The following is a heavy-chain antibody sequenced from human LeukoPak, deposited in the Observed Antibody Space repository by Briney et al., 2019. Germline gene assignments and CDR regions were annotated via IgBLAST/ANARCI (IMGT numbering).Heavy chain of an antibody. D-gene: IGHD6-19*01. V-gene: IGHV4-59*01. CDR3: AREAYSSGFFDY. CDR1: GVSLSSYY. CDR2: IYYSGST. J-gene: IGHJ4*02. Sequence: SETLSLTCTVSGVSLSSYYWSWIRQPPGKGLEWIGYIYYSGSTNYNPSLKSRVTISVDTSKNQFSLKLSSVTAADTAVYYCAREAYSSGFFDYWGQGTLVTVSS.